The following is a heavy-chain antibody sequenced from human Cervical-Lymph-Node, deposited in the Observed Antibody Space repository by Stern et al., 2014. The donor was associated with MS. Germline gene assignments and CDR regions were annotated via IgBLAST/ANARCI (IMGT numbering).Heavy chain of an antibody. CDR2: FDPEDGET. CDR1: GYTLTELS. Sequence: QVQLVESGAEVKKLGASVKVSCKVSGYTLTELSMHWVRQAPGKGLEWMGGFDPEDGETIYAQKFQGRVTMTEDTSTDTAYMELSSLRSEDTAVYYCASHTAMDYYFEYWGQGTLVTVSS. CDR3: ASHTAMDYYFEY. V-gene: IGHV1-24*01. J-gene: IGHJ4*02. D-gene: IGHD5-18*01.